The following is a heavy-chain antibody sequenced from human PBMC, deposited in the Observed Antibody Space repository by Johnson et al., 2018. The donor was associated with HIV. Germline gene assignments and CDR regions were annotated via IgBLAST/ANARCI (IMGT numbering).Heavy chain of an antibody. CDR3: ARDRIPYNWNYEGDAFDI. D-gene: IGHD1-7*01. CDR1: GFTFSSYG. CDR2: TRYDGSNK. V-gene: IGHV3-33*08. Sequence: QVQLVESGGGVVQPGRSLRLSCAASGFTFSSYGMHWVRQAPGKGLEWVAFTRYDGSNKYYADSVKCRFTISRDNSKNTLYLQMNSLRAGDTAVYYCARDRIPYNWNYEGDAFDIWGQGTMVTVSS. J-gene: IGHJ3*02.